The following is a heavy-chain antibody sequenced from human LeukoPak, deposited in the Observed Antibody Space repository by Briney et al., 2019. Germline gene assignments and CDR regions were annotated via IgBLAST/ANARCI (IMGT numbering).Heavy chain of an antibody. D-gene: IGHD1-26*01. V-gene: IGHV1-18*01. Sequence: ASVKVSCKASGYTFTSYGISWVRQAPGQGLEWMGWISAYDGNSNYAQKLQGRVTMTTDTSTSTAYMELRSLRSDDTAVYYCARVGSSPYYYYYMDVWGKGTTVTVSS. J-gene: IGHJ6*03. CDR3: ARVGSSPYYYYYMDV. CDR2: ISAYDGNS. CDR1: GYTFTSYG.